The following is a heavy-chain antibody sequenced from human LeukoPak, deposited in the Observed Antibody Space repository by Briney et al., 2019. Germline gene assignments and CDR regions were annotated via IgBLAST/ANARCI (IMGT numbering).Heavy chain of an antibody. J-gene: IGHJ4*02. CDR3: ARDDCSGGSCYSDY. Sequence: ASVKVSCKASGYTFTSYAMHWVRQAPGQRLEWMGWINAGNGNTKYSQKFQGRVTITRDTSASTAYMELSSLRSEDTAVYYCARDDCSGGSCYSDYWGQGTLVTVSS. CDR1: GYTFTSYA. V-gene: IGHV1-3*01. CDR2: INAGNGNT. D-gene: IGHD2-15*01.